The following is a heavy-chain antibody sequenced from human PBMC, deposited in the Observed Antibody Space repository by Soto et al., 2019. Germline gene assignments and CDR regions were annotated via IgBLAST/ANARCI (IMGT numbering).Heavy chain of an antibody. Sequence: PSATLSVTGTVAGGSSGSSSCCWGWIRQPPGKGLEWIGSIYYSGSTYYNQSIKSRVTISVDTSKNQFYLQLSSVTAADTAVYYCARHAMWFGDLLGFDYWGQGTLVTVSS. D-gene: IGHD3-10*01. CDR2: IYYSGST. CDR3: ARHAMWFGDLLGFDY. CDR1: GGSSGSSSCC. V-gene: IGHV4-39*01. J-gene: IGHJ4*02.